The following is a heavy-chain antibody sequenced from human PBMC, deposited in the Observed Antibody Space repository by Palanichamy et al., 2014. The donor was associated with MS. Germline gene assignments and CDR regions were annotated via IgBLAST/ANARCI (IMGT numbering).Heavy chain of an antibody. CDR1: GGSISSAYYY. CDR3: ARDRITMIDY. D-gene: IGHD3-22*01. J-gene: IGHJ4*02. Sequence: QVQLQESGPGLVKPSQTLSLTCTVSGGSISSAYYYWGWIRQHPGKGLEWIGYIYNDGTTYYNPSLKSRVTISVDTSKSQFFLKLSSVTAADTAVYYCARDRITMIDYWGQGTLVTVSS. CDR2: IYNDGTT. V-gene: IGHV4-31*03.